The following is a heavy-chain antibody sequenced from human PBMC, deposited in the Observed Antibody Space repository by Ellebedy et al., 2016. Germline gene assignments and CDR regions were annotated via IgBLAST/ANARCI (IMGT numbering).Heavy chain of an antibody. CDR1: GYTFTSYG. Sequence: ASVKVSCXASGYTFTSYGISWVRQAPGQGLEWMGWISAYNGNTNYAQKLQGRVAMTTDTSTSTAYMELRSLRSDDTAVYYCAGGPRFLDHYYYMDVWGKGTTVTVSS. J-gene: IGHJ6*03. D-gene: IGHD3-3*01. CDR3: AGGPRFLDHYYYMDV. CDR2: ISAYNGNT. V-gene: IGHV1-18*01.